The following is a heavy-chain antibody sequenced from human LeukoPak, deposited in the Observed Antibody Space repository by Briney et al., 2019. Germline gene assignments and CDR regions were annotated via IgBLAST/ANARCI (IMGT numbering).Heavy chain of an antibody. CDR3: ARHSRVTTDLDY. Sequence: KPSETLSLTCTVSGGSISSSSYYWGWIRQPPGKGLEWIGSIYYSGSTYYNPSLKSRVTISVDTSKNQFSLKLSSATAADTAVYYCARHSRVTTDLDYWGQGTLVTVSS. CDR2: IYYSGST. J-gene: IGHJ4*02. V-gene: IGHV4-39*01. D-gene: IGHD1-14*01. CDR1: GGSISSSSYY.